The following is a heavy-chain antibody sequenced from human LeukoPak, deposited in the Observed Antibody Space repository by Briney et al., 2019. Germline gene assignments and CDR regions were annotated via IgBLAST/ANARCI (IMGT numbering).Heavy chain of an antibody. CDR3: ARLGYCSRTSWLPGDCYYYYMDV. J-gene: IGHJ6*03. Sequence: SETLSLTCTLSVGSISRYYWSWIRQPPRKGREWIGYIYYSGSTNYNPSLKSRVTISVDTSKNQFSLNLCSATAADTTVYYCARLGYCSRTSWLPGDCYYYYMDVWGKGTTATVSS. CDR2: IYYSGST. D-gene: IGHD2-2*01. CDR1: VGSISRYY. V-gene: IGHV4-59*08.